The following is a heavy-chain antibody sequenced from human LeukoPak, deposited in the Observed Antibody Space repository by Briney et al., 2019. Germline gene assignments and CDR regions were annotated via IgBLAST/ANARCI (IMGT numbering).Heavy chain of an antibody. CDR1: GGSISSSSYY. D-gene: IGHD1-14*01. CDR2: IYYSGST. CDR3: ARRPGHGSETRFDP. Sequence: SETLSLTCTVSGGSISSSSYYWGWIRQPSGKGLEWIGSIYYSGSTYYNPSLKSRVTISVDTSKNQFSLKLSSVTAADTAVYYCARRPGHGSETRFDPWGQGTLVTVSS. V-gene: IGHV4-39*01. J-gene: IGHJ5*02.